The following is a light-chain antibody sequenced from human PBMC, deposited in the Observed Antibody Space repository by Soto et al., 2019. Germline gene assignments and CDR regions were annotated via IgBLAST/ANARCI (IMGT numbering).Light chain of an antibody. CDR3: EEYSDWWT. CDR1: QSVSSN. Sequence: EIVMTQSPATLSVSPGERATLSCRASQSVSSNLAWYQQKPGQAPRLLIYGASTRATGIPARFSGSGSGTDFTLTISSLQSEDLGVYSWEEYSDWWTFGQGTKGEIK. J-gene: IGKJ1*01. CDR2: GAS. V-gene: IGKV3-15*01.